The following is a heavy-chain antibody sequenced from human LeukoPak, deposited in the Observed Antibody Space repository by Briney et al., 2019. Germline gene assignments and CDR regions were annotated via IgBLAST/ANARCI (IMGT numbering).Heavy chain of an antibody. CDR2: ISGSDDST. CDR1: GFAFGSYA. D-gene: IGHD3-9*01. J-gene: IGHJ3*01. V-gene: IGHV3-23*01. Sequence: PGGSLRLSCAASGFAFGSYAMGWIRQAPGKGLEWVSAISGSDDSTYYADSVKGRFTTFRDKSKNTLYPQMYSLRADATAVSYCSKQVDFDPADALDVWGERTMVTVSS. CDR3: SKQVDFDPADALDV.